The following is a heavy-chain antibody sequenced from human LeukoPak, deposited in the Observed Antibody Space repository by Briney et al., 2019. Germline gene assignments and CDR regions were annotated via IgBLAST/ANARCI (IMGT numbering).Heavy chain of an antibody. V-gene: IGHV1-2*02. CDR1: GYTFTGSY. CDR2: INPNSGGT. Sequence: ASVKVSCKASGYTFTGSYIHWVRQAPGQGLGWMGVINPNSGGTNYAQKFQGRVTMTRDTSISTAFMELSSLRSDDTAVYFCARGQSNWGQGTLDTVST. CDR3: ARGQSN. J-gene: IGHJ4*02.